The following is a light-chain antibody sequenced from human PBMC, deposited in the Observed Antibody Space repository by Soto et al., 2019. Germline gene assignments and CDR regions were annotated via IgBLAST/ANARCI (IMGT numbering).Light chain of an antibody. J-gene: IGKJ1*01. Sequence: ALTQSPGTLSSSPGERATLSCRASQAVSSNYLAWYQQKPGQAPRLLISGASGRATGVPDRFSGSGSGTEFTLTIDRLESEDFAVYFCQQYGDLPWTFGQGTKVDIK. CDR1: QAVSSNY. V-gene: IGKV3-20*01. CDR3: QQYGDLPWT. CDR2: GAS.